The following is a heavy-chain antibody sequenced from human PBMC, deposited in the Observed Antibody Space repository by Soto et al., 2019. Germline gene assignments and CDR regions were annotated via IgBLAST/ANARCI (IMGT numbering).Heavy chain of an antibody. D-gene: IGHD2-21*02. V-gene: IGHV4-31*03. CDR1: GGSISSGGYY. Sequence: QGQLQESGPGLVKPSQTLSLTCTVSGGSISSGGYYWSWIRQHPGKGLEWIGYIYYSGSTYYNPAHKSRVTISVDTSKNQFSLKLSSVTAADTAVYYCARGPADYCGGDCYSFDYWGQGTLVTVSS. CDR2: IYYSGST. CDR3: ARGPADYCGGDCYSFDY. J-gene: IGHJ4*02.